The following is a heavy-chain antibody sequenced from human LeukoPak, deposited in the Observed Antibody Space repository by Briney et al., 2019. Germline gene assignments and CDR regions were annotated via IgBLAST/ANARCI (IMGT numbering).Heavy chain of an antibody. Sequence: SETLSLTCALSVYSIISGYYWGWIRQPPGKGREWIGSIDHSGSTYYNPSLKSRGTISVDTTKNEFSLKVRSVTAADTAVYYCARCLGANPPPYNWFDPWGQGTLVTVSS. V-gene: IGHV4-38-2*01. CDR1: VYSIISGYY. J-gene: IGHJ5*02. CDR2: IDHSGST. D-gene: IGHD1-26*01. CDR3: ARCLGANPPPYNWFDP.